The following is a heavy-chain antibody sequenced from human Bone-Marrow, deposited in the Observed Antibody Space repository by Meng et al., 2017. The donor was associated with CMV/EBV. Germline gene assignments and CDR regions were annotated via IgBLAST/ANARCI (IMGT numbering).Heavy chain of an antibody. CDR1: GGSISSGDYY. Sequence: LSLTCTVSGGSISSGDYYWSWIRQAPGKGLEWVSYISSTGGTIYYADSVKGRFTVSRDNARNSLYLQMNSLRVEDTAVYYCAGGTSSGDYFDYWGQGTLVTVSS. J-gene: IGHJ4*02. CDR2: ISSTGGTI. D-gene: IGHD6-6*01. V-gene: IGHV3-11*01. CDR3: AGGTSSGDYFDY.